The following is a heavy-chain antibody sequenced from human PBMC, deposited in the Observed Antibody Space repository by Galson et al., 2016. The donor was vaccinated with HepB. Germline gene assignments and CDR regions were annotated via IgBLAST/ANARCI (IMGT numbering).Heavy chain of an antibody. CDR1: GYTFTSYS. Sequence: SVKVSCKASGYTFTSYSISWVRQAPGQGLEWLGWISPYNGKTKYAQNLQGRVTMTTDTSTSTAYMELRSLRSDDTAVYYCARDFPSSYCSSTSCYAHWYLDLWGRGTLVTVSS. J-gene: IGHJ2*01. D-gene: IGHD2-2*01. CDR3: ARDFPSSYCSSTSCYAHWYLDL. CDR2: ISPYNGKT. V-gene: IGHV1-18*01.